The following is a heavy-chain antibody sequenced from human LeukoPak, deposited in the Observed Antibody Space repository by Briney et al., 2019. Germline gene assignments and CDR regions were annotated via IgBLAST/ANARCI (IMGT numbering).Heavy chain of an antibody. CDR1: GGSFSGYY. CDR2: INHSGST. J-gene: IGHJ4*02. Sequence: PSETLSLTCAVYGGSFSGYYWSWIRQPPGKGLEWIGEINHSGSTNYNPSLKSRVTISVDTSNNQFSLKLTSVTAADTAVYYCAREDLYYDYVWGSYRYNYFDYWGQGTLVTVSS. CDR3: AREDLYYDYVWGSYRYNYFDY. V-gene: IGHV4-34*01. D-gene: IGHD3-16*02.